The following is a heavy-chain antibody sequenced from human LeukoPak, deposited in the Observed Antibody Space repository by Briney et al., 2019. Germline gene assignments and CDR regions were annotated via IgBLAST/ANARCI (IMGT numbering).Heavy chain of an antibody. CDR3: ARANIYDILTGNYYYYYMDV. J-gene: IGHJ6*03. Sequence: APVKLPCKASGYTFTSYDINWVRQATGQGLEWMGWMNPNSGNTGYAQKFQGRVTMTRNTSISTAYMELSSLRSEDTAVYYCARANIYDILTGNYYYYYMDVWGKGTTVTISS. V-gene: IGHV1-8*01. CDR1: GYTFTSYD. D-gene: IGHD3-9*01. CDR2: MNPNSGNT.